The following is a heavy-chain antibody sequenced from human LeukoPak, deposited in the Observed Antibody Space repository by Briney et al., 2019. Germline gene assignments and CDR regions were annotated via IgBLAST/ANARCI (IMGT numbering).Heavy chain of an antibody. CDR3: ARLHCSGGTCYWAFDC. D-gene: IGHD2-15*01. J-gene: IGHJ4*02. Sequence: GGSLRLSCAASGFTFSSYGMHWIRQAPGKGLEWVSSISDSSSYIYYADSVKGRFTISRDNAKNSLYLQMNSLRAEDTAVYYCARLHCSGGTCYWAFDCWGQGTLVTVSS. CDR1: GFTFSSYG. V-gene: IGHV3-21*01. CDR2: ISDSSSYI.